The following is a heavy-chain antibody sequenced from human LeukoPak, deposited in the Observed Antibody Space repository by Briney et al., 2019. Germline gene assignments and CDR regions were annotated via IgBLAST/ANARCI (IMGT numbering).Heavy chain of an antibody. D-gene: IGHD2-15*01. CDR3: ARRYCSGGSCDTYFDY. Sequence: GSLRLSCAASGFTFSSYSMNWVRQAPGKGLEWVANINQDGNERYYVDSVKARFTISRDNARKSFYLQMNSLRAEDTAVYYCARRYCSGGSCDTYFDYWGQGTLVTVSS. CDR2: INQDGNER. J-gene: IGHJ4*02. V-gene: IGHV3-7*01. CDR1: GFTFSSYS.